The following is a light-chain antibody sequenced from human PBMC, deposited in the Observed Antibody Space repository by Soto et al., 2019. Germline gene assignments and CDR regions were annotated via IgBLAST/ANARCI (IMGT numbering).Light chain of an antibody. CDR3: SSYTSSNTRV. Sequence: QSVLTQPASVSGSPGQSITISCTVTSSDVGGYNYVSWYQQDPGKAPKLMIYEVSNRPSGVSNRFSGSKSGNTASLTISGLQAEDEADYYCSSYTSSNTRVLGTGTKVTVL. V-gene: IGLV2-14*01. J-gene: IGLJ1*01. CDR2: EVS. CDR1: SSDVGGYNY.